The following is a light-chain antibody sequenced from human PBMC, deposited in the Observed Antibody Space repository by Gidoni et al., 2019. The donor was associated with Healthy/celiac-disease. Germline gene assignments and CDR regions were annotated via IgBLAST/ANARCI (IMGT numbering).Light chain of an antibody. J-gene: IGKJ3*01. V-gene: IGKV1-39*01. CDR1: QSISSY. Sequence: DLQMTHSPSSLSASVGDRVTITCRASQSISSYVNWYQQKPGKAPKLLIYAASSVQSGVPSRFSGSGSGTDFTLTISSLQPEDFATYYCQQSYSTPGEFTFGPGTKVDIK. CDR2: AAS. CDR3: QQSYSTPGEFT.